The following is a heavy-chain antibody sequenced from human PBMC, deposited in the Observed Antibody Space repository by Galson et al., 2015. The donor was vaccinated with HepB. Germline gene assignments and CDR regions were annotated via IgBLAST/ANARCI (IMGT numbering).Heavy chain of an antibody. CDR2: IIPVFGTT. Sequence: KVSCKASGGAFSSYVISWVRQAPGHGLEWMGGIIPVFGTTNYAQGLEDRITITADESTNTAYLELNSLRSEDTAVYYCARDAGPSGWHLGYFDYWGQGTLVTVSS. D-gene: IGHD6-19*01. CDR1: GGAFSSYV. CDR3: ARDAGPSGWHLGYFDY. V-gene: IGHV1-69*01. J-gene: IGHJ4*02.